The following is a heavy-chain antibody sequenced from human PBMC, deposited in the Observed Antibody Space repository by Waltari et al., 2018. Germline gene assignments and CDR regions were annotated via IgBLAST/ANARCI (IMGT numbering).Heavy chain of an antibody. V-gene: IGHV1-69*14. CDR3: ARIGTAMVTGRYYFDY. CDR1: GGTFSSYA. Sequence: QVQLVQSGAEVKKPGSSVKVSCKASGGTFSSYAISWVRQAPGQGLEWMGGIIPIFGTAKYAQKFQGRVTITADKSTSTAYMELSSLRSEDTAVYYCARIGTAMVTGRYYFDYWGQGTLVTVSS. CDR2: IIPIFGTA. D-gene: IGHD5-18*01. J-gene: IGHJ4*02.